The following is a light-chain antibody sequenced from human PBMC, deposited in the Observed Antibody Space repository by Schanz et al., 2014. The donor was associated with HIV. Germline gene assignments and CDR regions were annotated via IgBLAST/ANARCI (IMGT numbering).Light chain of an antibody. V-gene: IGLV2-8*01. CDR1: NSDVGGYNY. CDR3: ISYAGSNTWV. J-gene: IGLJ3*02. Sequence: QSALTQPASVSGSPGQSITISCTGTNSDVGGYNYVSWYQLRPGKAPQLMIYEVTKRPSGVPDRFSGSKSGNTASLTVSGLQAEDEADYYCISYAGSNTWVFGGGTKVTVL. CDR2: EVT.